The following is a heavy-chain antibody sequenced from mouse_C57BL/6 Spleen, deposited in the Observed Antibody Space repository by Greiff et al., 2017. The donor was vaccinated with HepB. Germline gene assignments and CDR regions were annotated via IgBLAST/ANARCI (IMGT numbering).Heavy chain of an antibody. CDR1: GYAFSSYW. J-gene: IGHJ4*01. D-gene: IGHD3-3*01. CDR2: IYPGDGDT. CDR3: ARGGLGYAMDY. Sequence: SGAELVKPGASVKISCKASGYAFSSYWMNWVKQRPGKGLEWIGQIYPGDGDTNYNGKFKGKATLTADKSSSTAYMQLSSLTSEDSAVYCCARGGLGYAMDYWGQGTSVTVSS. V-gene: IGHV1-80*01.